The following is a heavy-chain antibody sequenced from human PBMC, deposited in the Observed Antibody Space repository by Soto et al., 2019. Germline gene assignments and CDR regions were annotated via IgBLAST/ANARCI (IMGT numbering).Heavy chain of an antibody. CDR3: ARARMDFDY. CDR2: INHSGST. Sequence: PSETLSLTCTVSGGSIISGSYFWGWIRQPPGKGLEWIGEINHSGSTNYNPSLKSRVTISVDTSKNQFSLRLSSVTAADTAVYYCARARMDFDYWGQGTLVTVSS. V-gene: IGHV4-39*07. J-gene: IGHJ4*02. CDR1: GGSIISGSYF.